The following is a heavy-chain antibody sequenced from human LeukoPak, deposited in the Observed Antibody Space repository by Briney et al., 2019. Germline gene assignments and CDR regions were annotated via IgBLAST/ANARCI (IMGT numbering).Heavy chain of an antibody. V-gene: IGHV3-30-3*01. CDR1: GFTFSSYA. Sequence: GRSLRLSCAASGFTFSSYAMHWVRQAPGKGLEWVAVISYDGSNKYYADSVKGRFTISRDNSKNTLYLQMNSLRAEDTAVYYCARMSPPYCSGGSCYSGDYYYGMDVWGQGTTVTVSS. J-gene: IGHJ6*02. CDR2: ISYDGSNK. CDR3: ARMSPPYCSGGSCYSGDYYYGMDV. D-gene: IGHD2-15*01.